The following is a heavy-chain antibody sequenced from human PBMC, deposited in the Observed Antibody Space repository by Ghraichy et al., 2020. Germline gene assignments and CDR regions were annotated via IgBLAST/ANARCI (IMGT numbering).Heavy chain of an antibody. CDR3: ARVHDYGDYSG. V-gene: IGHV4-34*01. CDR1: GGSFSGYY. Sequence: SETLSLTCAVYGGSFSGYYWSWIRQPPGKGLEWIGEINHSGSTNYNPSLKSRVTISVDTSMNQFSLKLSSVTAADTAVYYCARVHDYGDYSGWGQGTLVTVSS. D-gene: IGHD4-17*01. J-gene: IGHJ4*02. CDR2: INHSGST.